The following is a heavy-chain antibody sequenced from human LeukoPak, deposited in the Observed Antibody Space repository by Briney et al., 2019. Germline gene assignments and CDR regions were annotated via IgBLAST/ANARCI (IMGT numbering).Heavy chain of an antibody. CDR1: GYTFTSYY. J-gene: IGHJ3*02. CDR3: ATEYDFWSGPVGFDI. D-gene: IGHD3-3*01. Sequence: ASVKVSCKASGYTFTSYYMHWVRQAPGQGLEWMGIINPSGGSTSYAQKFQGRVTMTEDTSTDTAYMELSSLRSEDTAVYYCATEYDFWSGPVGFDIWGQGTMVTVSS. CDR2: INPSGGST. V-gene: IGHV1-46*01.